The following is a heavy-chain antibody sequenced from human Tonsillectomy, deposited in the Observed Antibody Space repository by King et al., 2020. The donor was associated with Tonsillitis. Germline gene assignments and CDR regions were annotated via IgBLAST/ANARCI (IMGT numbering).Heavy chain of an antibody. V-gene: IGHV4-34*01. J-gene: IGHJ3*02. CDR2: INHSGST. D-gene: IGHD3-16*01. Sequence: VQLQQWGAGLLKPSETLSLTCAVYGGSFSGYYWSWIRQSPGRGLDWIGEINHSGSTNYNPSLKCRVTISVHTSKNHFSLKQSSVTAADTAVYYCARGGYTYAYRNDAFDIWGQGTMVTVSS. CDR1: GGSFSGYY. CDR3: ARGGYTYAYRNDAFDI.